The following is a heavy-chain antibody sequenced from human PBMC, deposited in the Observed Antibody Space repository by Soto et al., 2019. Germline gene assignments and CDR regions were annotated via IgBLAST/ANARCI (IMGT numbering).Heavy chain of an antibody. J-gene: IGHJ4*02. CDR2: INHSGST. CDR3: ARGRYDFWRGYYRGLNFDY. D-gene: IGHD3-3*01. Sequence: QVQLQQWGAGLLKPSETLSLTCAVYGGSFSGYYWSWIRQPPGKGLEWIGEINHSGSTNYNPSLKSRVTISVDPSKNQFSLKLSSVTAADTAVYYCARGRYDFWRGYYRGLNFDYWGQGTLVTVSS. V-gene: IGHV4-34*01. CDR1: GGSFSGYY.